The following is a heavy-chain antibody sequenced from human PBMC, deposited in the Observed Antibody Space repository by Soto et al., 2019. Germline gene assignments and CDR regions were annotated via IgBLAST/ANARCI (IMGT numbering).Heavy chain of an antibody. Sequence: GGSLRLSCTASGFTFSSHAMSWVRQAPGKGLEWVSAISSGGGSTYYADSVKGRFTISRDNSKNTLYLQMNSLRAEDTAAYYYAKDERGTTLFDNWGQGTLVTVSS. CDR1: GFTFSSHA. CDR2: ISSGGGST. J-gene: IGHJ4*02. D-gene: IGHD1-26*01. V-gene: IGHV3-23*01. CDR3: AKDERGTTLFDN.